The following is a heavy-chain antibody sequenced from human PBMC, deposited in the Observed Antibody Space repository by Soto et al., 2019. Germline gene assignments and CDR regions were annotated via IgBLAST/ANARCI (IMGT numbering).Heavy chain of an antibody. CDR2: IYYSGST. J-gene: IGHJ4*02. V-gene: IGHV4-31*03. CDR1: GGSISSGGYY. CDR3: ARRPGGYSTSLSFDY. D-gene: IGHD2-2*01. Sequence: SETLSLTCTVSGGSISSGGYYWSWIRQHPGRGLEWIGYIYYSGSTYYNPSLKSRVTISVDTSKNQFSLKLSSVTAADTAVYYCARRPGGYSTSLSFDYWGQGTLVTVSS.